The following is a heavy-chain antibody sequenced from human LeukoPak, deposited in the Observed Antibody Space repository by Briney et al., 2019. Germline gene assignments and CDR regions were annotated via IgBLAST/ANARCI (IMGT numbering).Heavy chain of an antibody. J-gene: IGHJ4*02. CDR3: ARDPGSSSSPFDY. V-gene: IGHV1-2*02. Sequence: ASVKVSCKASGYTFTGYYMHWVRQAPGQGLEWMGWINLNSGGTNYAQKFQGRVTMTRDTSISTAYMELSRLRSDDTAVYYCARDPGSSSSPFDYWGQGTLVTVSS. CDR2: INLNSGGT. CDR1: GYTFTGYY. D-gene: IGHD6-6*01.